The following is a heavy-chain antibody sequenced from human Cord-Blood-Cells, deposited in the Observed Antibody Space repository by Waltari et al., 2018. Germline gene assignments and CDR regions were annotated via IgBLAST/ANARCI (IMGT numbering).Heavy chain of an antibody. V-gene: IGHV3-9*01. CDR2: SSWNSGSI. Sequence: EVQLVESGGGLVQPGRSLRLSCAASGFTFDDYAMHWVRQAPGKGLEWVSGSSWNSGSIGYADTLKVRFTISRDNAKNSLYLQMNSLRAEDTAVYYCAKDISAYDAFDIWGQGTMVTVSS. J-gene: IGHJ3*02. CDR3: AKDISAYDAFDI. CDR1: GFTFDDYA.